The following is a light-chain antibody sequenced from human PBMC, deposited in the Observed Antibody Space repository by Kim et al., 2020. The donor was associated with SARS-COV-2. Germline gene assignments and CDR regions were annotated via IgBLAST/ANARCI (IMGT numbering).Light chain of an antibody. CDR1: QGIRTN. Sequence: VSPGERATLSCRASQGIRTNLAWFQQKPGQAPSLLIEDASTRATGIPARFSGSGSGADFTLTINGLQPEDSAVYYCQQYNDWPRSFGQGTKVDIK. CDR2: DAS. CDR3: QQYNDWPRS. V-gene: IGKV3-15*01. J-gene: IGKJ1*01.